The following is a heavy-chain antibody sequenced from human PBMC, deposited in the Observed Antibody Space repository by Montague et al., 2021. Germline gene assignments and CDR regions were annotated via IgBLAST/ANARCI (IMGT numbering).Heavy chain of an antibody. CDR3: ARMYYDDRSSDP. Sequence: SETLSLTCTVSNGSIGSSTSYWGWIRQPPGQGLEWIGTIHYTGTTYFNTSLKSRVTISIDTSKSQFSLTLSSATAADTAIYYCARMYYDDRSSDPWGQGTLVTVSS. V-gene: IGHV4-39*01. CDR1: NGSIGSSTSY. D-gene: IGHD3-22*01. CDR2: IHYTGTT. J-gene: IGHJ5*02.